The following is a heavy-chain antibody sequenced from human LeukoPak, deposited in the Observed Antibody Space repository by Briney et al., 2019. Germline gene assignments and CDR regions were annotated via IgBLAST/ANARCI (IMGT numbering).Heavy chain of an antibody. V-gene: IGHV5-51*01. J-gene: IGHJ4*02. CDR2: IYPGDSDT. CDR3: ARPGSSYYYDSSGFDY. Sequence: GESLKISCKGSGYSFTSYWIGWVRQMPGKGLERMGIIYPGDSDTRYSPSFQGQVTISADKSISTAYLQWSSLKASDTAMYYCARPGSSYYYDSSGFDYWGQGTLVTVSS. CDR1: GYSFTSYW. D-gene: IGHD3-22*01.